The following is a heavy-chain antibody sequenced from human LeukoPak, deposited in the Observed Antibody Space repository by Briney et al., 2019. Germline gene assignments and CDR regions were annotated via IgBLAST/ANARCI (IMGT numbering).Heavy chain of an antibody. CDR3: AKYGNSGWVIDY. CDR2: IYYTGAT. D-gene: IGHD6-19*01. Sequence: PSETLSLTCTDSVDSICSNYWTSIRHPLGEGLEYIGYIYYTGATYHNPPLKSRVTISVDPSKNQFSLRLSSVTAADTAVYFCAKYGNSGWVIDYWGQGTLVTVSS. J-gene: IGHJ4*02. CDR1: VDSICSNY. V-gene: IGHV4-59*08.